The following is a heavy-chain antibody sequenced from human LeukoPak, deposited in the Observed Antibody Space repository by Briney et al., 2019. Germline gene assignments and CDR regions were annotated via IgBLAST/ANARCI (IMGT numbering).Heavy chain of an antibody. CDR1: GGSISSYY. Sequence: SETLSLTCTVSGGSISSYYWSWIRQPPGKGLEWIGYIYYSGSTNYNPSLKSRVTISVDTSKNQFSLKLSSVTAADTAVYYCARGVDTAMVTYYYYMDVWGKGTTVTVSS. V-gene: IGHV4-59*08. J-gene: IGHJ6*03. CDR3: ARGVDTAMVTYYYYMDV. CDR2: IYYSGST. D-gene: IGHD5-18*01.